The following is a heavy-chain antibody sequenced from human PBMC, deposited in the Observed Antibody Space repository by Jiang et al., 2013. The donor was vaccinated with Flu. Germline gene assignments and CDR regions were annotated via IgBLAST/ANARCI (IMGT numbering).Heavy chain of an antibody. V-gene: IGHV4-34*01. CDR1: GGSFSGYY. Sequence: LLKPSETLSLTCAVYGGSFSGYYWSWIRQPPGKGLEWIGEINHSGSTNYNPSLKSRVTISVDTSKNQFSLKLSSVTAADTAVYYCARHGTDYYDSSGTSWFDPWGQGTLVTVSS. CDR2: INHSGST. J-gene: IGHJ5*02. CDR3: ARHGTDYYDSSGTSWFDP. D-gene: IGHD3-22*01.